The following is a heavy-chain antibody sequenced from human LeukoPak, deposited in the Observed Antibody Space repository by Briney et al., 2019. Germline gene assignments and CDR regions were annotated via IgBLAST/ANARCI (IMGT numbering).Heavy chain of an antibody. CDR1: GFTFNNYA. D-gene: IGHD2/OR15-2a*01. CDR3: ARALYGAFDI. J-gene: IGHJ3*02. V-gene: IGHV3-74*01. CDR2: INADGSST. Sequence: GGSLRLSCAASGFTFNNYAMNWVRQAPGEGLVWVSRINADGSSTNYADSVKGRFTISRDNAKNTLYLQMNSLRPEDTAVYYCARALYGAFDIWGQGTMVTVSS.